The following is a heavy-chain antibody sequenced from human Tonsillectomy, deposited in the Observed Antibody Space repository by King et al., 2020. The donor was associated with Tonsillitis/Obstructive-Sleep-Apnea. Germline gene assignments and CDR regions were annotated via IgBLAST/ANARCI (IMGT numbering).Heavy chain of an antibody. Sequence: QLQESGPGLVKPSETLSLTCTVSGVSISSSSYYWGWILHPPGKVQEWIGRIYNSGGTHYNPSLHSRVTSSVDTSKNQFSLKLSSGTAADTAVYYCASGVLRGYSYGYGYWGQGTLVTVSS. V-gene: IGHV4-39*01. CDR2: IYNSGGT. D-gene: IGHD5-18*01. CDR3: ASGVLRGYSYGYGY. J-gene: IGHJ4*02. CDR1: GVSISSSSYY.